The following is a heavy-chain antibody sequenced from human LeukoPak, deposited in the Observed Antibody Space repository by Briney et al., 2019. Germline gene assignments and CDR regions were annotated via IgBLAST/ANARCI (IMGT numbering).Heavy chain of an antibody. CDR2: IIPILGIA. D-gene: IGHD3-10*01. V-gene: IGHV1-69*04. Sequence: SVKVSCKASGGTFSSYAISWVRQAPGQGLEWMGMIIPILGIANYAQKFQGRVTITADKSTSTAYMELSSLRSEDTAVYYCGFGTYYYGSGSSHYFDYWGQGTLVTVSS. CDR1: GGTFSSYA. CDR3: GFGTYYYGSGSSHYFDY. J-gene: IGHJ4*02.